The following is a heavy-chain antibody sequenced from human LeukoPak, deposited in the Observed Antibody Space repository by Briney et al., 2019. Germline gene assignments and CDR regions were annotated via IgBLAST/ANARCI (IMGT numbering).Heavy chain of an antibody. CDR3: ARDYTDSSEGPEEGVEAFDI. J-gene: IGHJ3*02. CDR1: RFTVSSNY. V-gene: IGHV3-53*01. CDR2: IYSGGST. D-gene: IGHD3-22*01. Sequence: GGSLRLSCASSRFTVSSNYMSWVRQAPGKGLEWVSVIYSGGSTYYADSVKGRFTISRDNSKNTLYLQMNSLRAEDTAVYYCARDYTDSSEGPEEGVEAFDIWGQGTMVTVSS.